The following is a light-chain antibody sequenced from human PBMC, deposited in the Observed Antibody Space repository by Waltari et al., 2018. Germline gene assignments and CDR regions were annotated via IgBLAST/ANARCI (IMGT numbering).Light chain of an antibody. V-gene: IGLV1-44*01. CDR3: AAWDDSLNGWV. CDR1: SSNIGSNT. Sequence: QSVLTQPPSASGTPGQRVTTSCAGSSSNIGSNTVNWFQPLPGTAPKLLISSNNQRPSGVPARFSAAKSGTSASLAISGLQSEDEADYYCAAWDDSLNGWVFGGGTKLTVL. CDR2: SNN. J-gene: IGLJ3*02.